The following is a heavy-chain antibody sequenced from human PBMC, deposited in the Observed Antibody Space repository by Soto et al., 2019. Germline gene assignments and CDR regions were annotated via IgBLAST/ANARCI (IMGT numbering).Heavy chain of an antibody. J-gene: IGHJ1*01. CDR1: GYSCTSYW. CDR2: IYPGDSDT. V-gene: IGHV5-51*01. CDR3: ARHVAVGSSGRTSPFQH. D-gene: IGHD6-19*01. Sequence: GESLKISCKGSGYSCTSYWIGWVRQMPGKGLEWLGIIYPGDSDTRYSPSFQGQVTISADKSISTAYLQWSSLKASDTAMYYCARHVAVGSSGRTSPFQHWGQGILVTVGS.